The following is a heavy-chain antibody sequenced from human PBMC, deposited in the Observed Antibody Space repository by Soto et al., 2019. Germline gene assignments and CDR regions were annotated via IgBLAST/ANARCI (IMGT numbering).Heavy chain of an antibody. Sequence: PSETLSLTCTVSGGSISSGDYYWSWIRQPPGKGLEWIGYIYYSGSTYYNPSLKSRVTISVDTSKNQFSLKLSSVTAADTAVYYCAGRRDGYTIRNWFDPWGQGTLVTVSS. CDR1: GGSISSGDYY. CDR2: IYYSGST. J-gene: IGHJ5*02. CDR3: AGRRDGYTIRNWFDP. D-gene: IGHD5-12*01. V-gene: IGHV4-30-4*01.